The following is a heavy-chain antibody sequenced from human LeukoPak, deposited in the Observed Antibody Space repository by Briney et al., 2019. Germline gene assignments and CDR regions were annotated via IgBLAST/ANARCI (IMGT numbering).Heavy chain of an antibody. D-gene: IGHD1/OR15-1a*01. Sequence: GGSLRLSCAAPGLTFRNFAMSWVRQAPGKGLEWVSAIGGGITNTFYAASVEGRFTLSRDNSKNTLFLQMNSLRAEDTAVYFCATRGVGTTYYWGQGTLVTVSS. J-gene: IGHJ4*02. CDR3: ATRGVGTTYY. CDR2: IGGGITNT. V-gene: IGHV3-23*01. CDR1: GLTFRNFA.